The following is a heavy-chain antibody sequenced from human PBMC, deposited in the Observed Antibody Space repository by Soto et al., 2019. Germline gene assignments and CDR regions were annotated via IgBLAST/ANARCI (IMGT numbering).Heavy chain of an antibody. CDR1: GFTFSSYG. CDR2: IWYDGSNK. CDR3: ARPISDSSGWLYTLDD. J-gene: IGHJ4*02. D-gene: IGHD6-19*01. Sequence: GGSLRLSCAASGFTFSSYGMHWVRQAPGKGLEWVAVIWYDGSNKYYADSVKGRFTISRDNSKNTLYLQMNSLRAEDTAVYYCARPISDSSGWLYTLDDSGQGTLVTVSS. V-gene: IGHV3-33*01.